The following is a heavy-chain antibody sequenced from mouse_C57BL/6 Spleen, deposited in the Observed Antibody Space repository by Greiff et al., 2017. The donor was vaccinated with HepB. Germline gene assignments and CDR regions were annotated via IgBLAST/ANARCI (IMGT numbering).Heavy chain of an antibody. CDR1: GYTFTDYN. D-gene: IGHD1-1*01. J-gene: IGHJ3*01. CDR3: ASTTVGFAY. CDR2: INPNNGGT. Sequence: VQLQQSGPELVKPGASVKIPCKAYGYTFTDYNMDWVKQSHGKSLEWIGDINPNNGGTIYNQKFKGKATLTVDKSSSTAYMELRSLTSEDTAVYYCASTTVGFAYWGQGTLVTVSA. V-gene: IGHV1-18*01.